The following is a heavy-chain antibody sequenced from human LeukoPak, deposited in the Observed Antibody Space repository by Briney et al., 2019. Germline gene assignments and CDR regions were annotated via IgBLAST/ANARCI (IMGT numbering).Heavy chain of an antibody. D-gene: IGHD5-12*01. CDR1: GFTFSSYA. CDR2: ISGGGAVT. Sequence: GGSLRLSCAASGFTFSSYAMSWVRQAPGKGLEWVSSISGGGAVTHYAGSVKGRFTISRDNSKNTVYLQMNSLRAEDTAVYYCAKEPRVATIEIFDYWGQGTLVTVSS. V-gene: IGHV3-23*01. CDR3: AKEPRVATIEIFDY. J-gene: IGHJ4*02.